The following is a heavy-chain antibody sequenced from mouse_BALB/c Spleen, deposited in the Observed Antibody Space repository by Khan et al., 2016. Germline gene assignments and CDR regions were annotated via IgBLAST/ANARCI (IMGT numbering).Heavy chain of an antibody. V-gene: IGHV1S126*01. Sequence: QVQLQQSGPQLVRPGASVKISCKASGYSFTNYWMHWVKQRPGQGLEWIGMIDPSDSETRLNQKVKDKATLTVDKASNTAYMHLSSPTSEATAVEYCATRVYYAWFADWGQGTLVTVSA. CDR2: IDPSDSET. CDR1: GYSFTNYW. J-gene: IGHJ3*01. D-gene: IGHD1-1*01. CDR3: ATRVYYAWFAD.